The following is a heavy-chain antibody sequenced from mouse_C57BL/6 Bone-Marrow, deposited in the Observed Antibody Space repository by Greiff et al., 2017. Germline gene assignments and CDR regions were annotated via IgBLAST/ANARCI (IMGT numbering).Heavy chain of an antibody. Sequence: QVQLQQPGAELVKPGASVKLSCKASGYTFTSYWMHWVKQRPGQGLEWIGMIHPNSGSTNYNEKFKSKATLTVDKSSSTAYMQLSSLTSEDSAVYYCARSVGGYYGMDYCGQGTSVTVSS. CDR3: ARSVGGYYGMDY. J-gene: IGHJ4*01. V-gene: IGHV1-64*01. CDR1: GYTFTSYW. D-gene: IGHD1-1*02. CDR2: IHPNSGST.